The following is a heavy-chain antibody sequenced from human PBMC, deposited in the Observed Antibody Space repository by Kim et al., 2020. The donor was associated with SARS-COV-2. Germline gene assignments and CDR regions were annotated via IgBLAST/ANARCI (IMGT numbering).Heavy chain of an antibody. J-gene: IGHJ4*02. V-gene: IGHV1-69*04. D-gene: IGHD4-17*01. CDR2: IIPTLDIA. CDR1: GGTFSSYA. CDR3: AISEDYGSKRGFGY. Sequence: SVKVSCKASGGTFSSYAVSWVRQAPGQGLEWMGRIIPTLDIADYAQKFQGGVTITADKSTSIAYMELNSLRYEDTAIYYCAISEDYGSKRGFGYWGQGTLVTVSS.